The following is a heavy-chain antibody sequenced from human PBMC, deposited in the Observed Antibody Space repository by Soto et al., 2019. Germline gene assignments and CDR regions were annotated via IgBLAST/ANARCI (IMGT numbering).Heavy chain of an antibody. V-gene: IGHV3-33*01. J-gene: IGHJ3*02. CDR1: GFTFSSYG. CDR3: ARDCFGFGEGRDAFDI. CDR2: IWYDGSNK. D-gene: IGHD3-10*01. Sequence: HPGGSLRLSCAASGFTFSSYGMHWVRQAPGKGLEWVAVIWYDGSNKYYADSVKGRFTISRDNSKNTLYLQMNSLRAEDTAVYYCARDCFGFGEGRDAFDICGQGTMVTVSS.